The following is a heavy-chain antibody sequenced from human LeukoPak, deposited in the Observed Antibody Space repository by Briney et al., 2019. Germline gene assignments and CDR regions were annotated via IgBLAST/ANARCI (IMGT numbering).Heavy chain of an antibody. CDR2: IKQDGSEK. Sequence: TGGSLRLSCAAPGFTFSGYWMSRVRQTPGKGLEWVANIKQDGSEKYSVDSVKGRFTISRDNAKKSLYLQMNSLRAEDTAVYYCARGLVATQRGYYYYMDVWGKGTTVTVSS. V-gene: IGHV3-7*01. CDR3: ARGLVATQRGYYYYMDV. CDR1: GFTFSGYW. D-gene: IGHD5-12*01. J-gene: IGHJ6*03.